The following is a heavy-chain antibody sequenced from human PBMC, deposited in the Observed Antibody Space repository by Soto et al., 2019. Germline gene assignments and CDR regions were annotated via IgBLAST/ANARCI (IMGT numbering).Heavy chain of an antibody. D-gene: IGHD1-20*01. CDR3: ARDIRATSAGAYGMEV. Sequence: EVQLVESGGGLVKPGGSLRLSCAASGFTFSSYSMNWVRQAPGKGLEWVSSISSSSSYIYYADSVKGRFTISRDNAKNALNLQRNGLRAEATAVYSCARDIRATSAGAYGMEVWGQGTTVTVSS. J-gene: IGHJ6*02. CDR1: GFTFSSYS. CDR2: ISSSSSYI. V-gene: IGHV3-21*01.